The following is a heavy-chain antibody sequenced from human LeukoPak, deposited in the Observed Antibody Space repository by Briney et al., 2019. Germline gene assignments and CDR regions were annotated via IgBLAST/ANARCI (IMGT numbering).Heavy chain of an antibody. Sequence: GGSLRLSCAASGFTVSTNYMSWVRQAPGKGLEWVSVIYSGDTTFYADSVRGKFTISRGNSKNTLYLQMNSLRAEDTAVYYCASILRSSSGYYFDYWGQGTLVTVSS. V-gene: IGHV3-66*01. J-gene: IGHJ4*02. D-gene: IGHD3-10*01. CDR3: ASILRSSSGYYFDY. CDR1: GFTVSTNY. CDR2: IYSGDTT.